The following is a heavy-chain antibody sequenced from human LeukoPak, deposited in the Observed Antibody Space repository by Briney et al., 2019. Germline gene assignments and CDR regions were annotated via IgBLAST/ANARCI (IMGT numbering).Heavy chain of an antibody. Sequence: KPSETLSLTCTVSGDSIRSYYWSWIRQPPGKGLEWIGYIYYSGSTNYNPSLKSRVTISVDTSKNQFSLKLSSVTAADTAVYYCAREGILTGYYWKNWFDPWGQGTLVTVSS. V-gene: IGHV4-59*01. D-gene: IGHD3-9*01. J-gene: IGHJ5*02. CDR1: GDSIRSYY. CDR2: IYYSGST. CDR3: AREGILTGYYWKNWFDP.